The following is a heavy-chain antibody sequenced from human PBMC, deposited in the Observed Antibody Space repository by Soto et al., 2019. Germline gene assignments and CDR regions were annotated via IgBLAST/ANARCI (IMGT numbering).Heavy chain of an antibody. J-gene: IGHJ4*01. V-gene: IGHV4-4*02. Sequence: QVQLQESGPRLVKPSGTLSLTCAVSGGSIGSSNHWWSWVRQPPGKGLEWIGEIYHSGSTNYNPSLKSRATISVDKSKNQFSLKVTSVTAAGTAVYFCARGSTGHVDYWGHGILVTVSS. CDR1: GGSIGSSNHW. CDR2: IYHSGST. D-gene: IGHD2-8*02. CDR3: ARGSTGHVDY.